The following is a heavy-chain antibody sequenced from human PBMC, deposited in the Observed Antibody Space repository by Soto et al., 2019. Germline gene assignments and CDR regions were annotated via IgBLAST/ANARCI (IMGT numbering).Heavy chain of an antibody. D-gene: IGHD3-22*01. V-gene: IGHV1-18*01. CDR2: ISAYNGNT. CDR1: GYTFTSYG. J-gene: IGHJ6*02. Sequence: GASVKVSCKASGYTFTSYGISWVRQAPGQGLEWMGWISAYNGNTNYAQKLQGRVTMTTDTSTSTAYMELRSLRSDDTAVYYCAREGGITTIVVVTPYGMDVWGQGTTVTVSS. CDR3: AREGGITTIVVVTPYGMDV.